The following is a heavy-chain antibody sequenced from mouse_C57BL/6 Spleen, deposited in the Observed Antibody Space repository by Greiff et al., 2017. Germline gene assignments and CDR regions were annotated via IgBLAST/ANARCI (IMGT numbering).Heavy chain of an antibody. J-gene: IGHJ4*01. D-gene: IGHD2-1*01. CDR3: ARGNVYYAMDY. Sequence: DVQLQESGPGLVKPSQSLSLTCSVTGYSITSGYYWNWIRQFPGNKLEWMGYISYDGSNNYNPSLKNRISITRDTSKNQFFLKLNSVTTEDTATYYCARGNVYYAMDYWGQGTSVTVSS. CDR1: GYSITSGYY. V-gene: IGHV3-6*01. CDR2: ISYDGSN.